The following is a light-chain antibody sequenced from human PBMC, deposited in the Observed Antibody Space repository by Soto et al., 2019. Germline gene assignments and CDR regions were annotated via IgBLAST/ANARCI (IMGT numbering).Light chain of an antibody. J-gene: IGKJ3*01. Sequence: DIQLTQSPSFLSASVGDRVTITCRARQGISNLFAWYQQKPAKAPSLLIYHASTLQSGVPSRFSGSQSGTEFTLTISSLQPEDFATYYCQQFYSYPFTFGPGTKVDVK. CDR1: QGISNL. V-gene: IGKV1-9*01. CDR2: HAS. CDR3: QQFYSYPFT.